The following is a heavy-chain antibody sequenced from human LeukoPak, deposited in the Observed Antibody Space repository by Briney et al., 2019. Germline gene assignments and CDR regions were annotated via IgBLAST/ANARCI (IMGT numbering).Heavy chain of an antibody. Sequence: SETLSLTCAVYGGSFSGYYWSWLRQPPGKGLEWIGEINHSGSTNYNPSLKSRVTISIDTSKNQFSLKLSSVTAADTAVYYCAIRASFGATVNPNSDPWGQGTLVTVSS. D-gene: IGHD4-17*01. CDR1: GGSFSGYY. J-gene: IGHJ5*02. V-gene: IGHV4-34*01. CDR2: INHSGST. CDR3: AIRASFGATVNPNSDP.